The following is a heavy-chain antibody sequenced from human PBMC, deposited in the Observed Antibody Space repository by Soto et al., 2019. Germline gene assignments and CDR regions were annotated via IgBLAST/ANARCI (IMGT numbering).Heavy chain of an antibody. D-gene: IGHD2-21*02. CDR2: IKADESTT. Sequence: EVQLVESGGGLVQPGGSLRLSCAASGFTFTDYWVHWVRQPPGKGLVWVSRIKADESTTSYADSVEGRFTISRDNARNTVYLPINSLRAEDTAVYSCARGLRGAYGMDVWGQGTTVTVSS. J-gene: IGHJ6*02. CDR1: GFTFTDYW. V-gene: IGHV3-74*01. CDR3: ARGLRGAYGMDV.